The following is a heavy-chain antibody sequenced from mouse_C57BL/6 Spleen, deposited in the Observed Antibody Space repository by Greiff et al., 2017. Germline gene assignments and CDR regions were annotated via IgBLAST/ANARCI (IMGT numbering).Heavy chain of an antibody. Sequence: QVHVKQSGAELVKPGASVKISCKASGYAFSSYWMNWVKQRPGKGLEWIGQIYPGDGDTNYNGKFKGKATLTADKSSSTAYMQLSSLTSEDSAVYFCASGDSPYAMDYWGQGTSVTVSS. D-gene: IGHD2-13*01. CDR2: IYPGDGDT. CDR3: ASGDSPYAMDY. J-gene: IGHJ4*01. CDR1: GYAFSSYW. V-gene: IGHV1-80*01.